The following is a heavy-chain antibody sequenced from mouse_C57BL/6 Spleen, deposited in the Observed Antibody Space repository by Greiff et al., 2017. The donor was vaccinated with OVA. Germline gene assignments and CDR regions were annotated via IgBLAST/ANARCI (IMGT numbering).Heavy chain of an antibody. CDR1: GFTFSSYG. Sequence: DVKLVESGGDLVKPGGSLKLSCAASGFTFSSYGMSWVRQTPDKRLEWVATISSGGSYTYSPDSVKGRFTISRDNAKNTLYLQMSSLQSEDTAMYYCARQGYGSSYAMDYWGQGTSVTVSS. CDR2: ISSGGSYT. CDR3: ARQGYGSSYAMDY. D-gene: IGHD1-1*01. V-gene: IGHV5-6*02. J-gene: IGHJ4*01.